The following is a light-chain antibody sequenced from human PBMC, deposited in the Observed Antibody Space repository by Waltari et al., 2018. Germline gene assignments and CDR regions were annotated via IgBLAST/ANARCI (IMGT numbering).Light chain of an antibody. V-gene: IGLV2-23*02. CDR3: CSYAGSSTHVL. CDR2: DVS. CDR1: SSDVGGYHY. Sequence: QSALTQPASVSGSPGQSITISFTGTSSDVGGYHYVPWYQQYPDKAPKLMIYDVSNRPSGVSNRFSGSKSGNTASLAISGLQAEDEADYYCCSYAGSSTHVLFGGGTKLTVL. J-gene: IGLJ2*01.